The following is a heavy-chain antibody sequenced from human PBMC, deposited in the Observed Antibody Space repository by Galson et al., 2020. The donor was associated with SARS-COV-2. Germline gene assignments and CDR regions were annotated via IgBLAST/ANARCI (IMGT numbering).Heavy chain of an antibody. D-gene: IGHD3-10*01. Sequence: GESLKISCAASGFTFSDHAMHWVRQAPGKGLEWVTVISDDGTNTYYRDSVKGRFSISRDNSKNTLYLQMNSLRVEDTAVYHCAKSLWFGEILSPFDYWGQGAQATVSS. CDR1: GFTFSDHA. J-gene: IGHJ4*02. CDR3: AKSLWFGEILSPFDY. CDR2: ISDDGTNT. V-gene: IGHV3-30*18.